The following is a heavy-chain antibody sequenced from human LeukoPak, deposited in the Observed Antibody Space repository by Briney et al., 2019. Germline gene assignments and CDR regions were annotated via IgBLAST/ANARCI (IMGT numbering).Heavy chain of an antibody. CDR3: AKEIHYLQSDY. J-gene: IGHJ4*02. D-gene: IGHD3-10*01. CDR1: GFTFSNYW. Sequence: GGSLRLSCTASGFTFSNYWMTWVRQAPGKGLEWVASIKQDGSEKQYVGSVRGRSTISRDNAKNVLDLQMDSLTAEDTALYYCAKEIHYLQSDYWGQGTLVTVSS. CDR2: IKQDGSEK. V-gene: IGHV3-7*01.